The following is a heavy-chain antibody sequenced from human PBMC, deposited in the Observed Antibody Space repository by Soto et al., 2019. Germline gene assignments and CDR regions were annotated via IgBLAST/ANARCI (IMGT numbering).Heavy chain of an antibody. D-gene: IGHD6-19*01. CDR2: IKSQTDAGAT. CDR1: GLTFSYAW. V-gene: IGHV3-15*01. CDR3: TTEMRHSSGWYGAFDI. Sequence: GGSLRLSCAASGLTFSYAWMYWVRQARGKGLEWVGRIKSQTDAGATDYPAPVRDRFTVSRDDSKNTLFLQMNSLKTEDTAVYYCTTEMRHSSGWYGAFDIWGRGTMVTVSS. J-gene: IGHJ3*02.